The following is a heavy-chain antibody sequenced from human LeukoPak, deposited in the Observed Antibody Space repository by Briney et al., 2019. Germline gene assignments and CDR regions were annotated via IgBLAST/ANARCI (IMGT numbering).Heavy chain of an antibody. CDR2: IKQDGSEK. CDR1: GFTFTSNA. J-gene: IGHJ4*02. CDR3: TTGRPISSSSWRDY. D-gene: IGHD6-13*01. V-gene: IGHV3-7*03. Sequence: GGSLRLSCAASGFTFTSNAMTWVRQAPGKGLEWVANIKQDGSEKYYVDSVKGRFTISRDNAKNSLYLQMNSLKTEDTAVYYCTTGRPISSSSWRDYWGQGTLVTVSP.